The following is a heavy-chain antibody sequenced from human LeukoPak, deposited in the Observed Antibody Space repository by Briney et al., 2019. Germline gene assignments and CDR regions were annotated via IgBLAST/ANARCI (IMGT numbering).Heavy chain of an antibody. V-gene: IGHV3-48*02. CDR1: GFTFSSYS. CDR3: ARDGMVRGVIIWDAFDI. Sequence: PGGSLRLSCAASGFTFSSYSMNWVCQAPGKGLEWVSYISSSSSTIYYADSVKGRFTISRDNAKNSLYLQMNSLRDEDTAVYSCARDGMVRGVIIWDAFDIWGQGTMVTVSS. J-gene: IGHJ3*02. CDR2: ISSSSSTI. D-gene: IGHD3-10*01.